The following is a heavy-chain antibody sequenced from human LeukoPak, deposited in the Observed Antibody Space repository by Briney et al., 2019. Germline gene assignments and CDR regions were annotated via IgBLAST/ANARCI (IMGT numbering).Heavy chain of an antibody. J-gene: IGHJ2*01. Sequence: GGSLRLSCSASGFIFTTYTMYWVRQAPGKGLEFVSVVNGNGDTTYYTDSVKGRFTISRDNSKNTVYLQMNSLRGDDTAVYYCARVAVAPIRDWYFDLWGRGTLVSVS. D-gene: IGHD6-19*01. CDR2: VNGNGDTT. V-gene: IGHV3-64*04. CDR1: GFIFTTYT. CDR3: ARVAVAPIRDWYFDL.